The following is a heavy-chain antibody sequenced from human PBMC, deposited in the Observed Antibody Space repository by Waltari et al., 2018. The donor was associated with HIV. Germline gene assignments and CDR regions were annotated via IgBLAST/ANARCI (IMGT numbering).Heavy chain of an antibody. CDR1: GGTFSNSA. Sequence: VQPVQSGAEVKKPGSSVKVSCTASGGTFSNSAINWVRQAPGQGLEGMGGIIPIFGSPNYAQKFQGRVTITADESTSTVYMKLSSLRSEDTAVYYCASASRDTAMGAFDIWGQGTMVTVSS. CDR3: ASASRDTAMGAFDI. J-gene: IGHJ3*02. V-gene: IGHV1-69*01. D-gene: IGHD5-18*01. CDR2: IIPIFGSP.